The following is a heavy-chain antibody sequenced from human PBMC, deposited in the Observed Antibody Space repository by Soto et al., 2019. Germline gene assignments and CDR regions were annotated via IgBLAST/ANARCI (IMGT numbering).Heavy chain of an antibody. CDR2: IVVGSGNT. V-gene: IGHV1-58*01. D-gene: IGHD3-9*01. J-gene: IGHJ6*02. CDR1: GFTFTSSA. CDR3: AREADDILTGYYLPYYYYYGMDV. Sequence: SVKVSCKASGFTFTSSAVQCVRQARGQRLEWIGWIVVGSGNTNYAQKFQERATITRDMSTSTAYMELSSLRSEDTAVYYCAREADDILTGYYLPYYYYYGMDVWGQGTTVTVSS.